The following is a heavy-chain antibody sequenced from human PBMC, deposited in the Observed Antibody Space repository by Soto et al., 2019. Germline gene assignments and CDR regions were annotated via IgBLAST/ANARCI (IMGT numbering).Heavy chain of an antibody. CDR2: ISAYNGNT. Sequence: ASVKVSCKASVYTFTSYGISWVRQAPGQGLEWMGWISAYNGNTNSAQKLQGRVTMTTDTSTSTAYMELRSLRSDDTAVYYCTRDPYDFWSGYAFDIWGQGTMVTVSS. V-gene: IGHV1-18*01. J-gene: IGHJ3*02. CDR1: VYTFTSYG. D-gene: IGHD3-3*01. CDR3: TRDPYDFWSGYAFDI.